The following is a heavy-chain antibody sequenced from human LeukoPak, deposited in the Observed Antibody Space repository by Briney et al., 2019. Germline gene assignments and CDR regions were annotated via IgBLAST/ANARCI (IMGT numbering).Heavy chain of an antibody. D-gene: IGHD2-21*01. CDR1: GYTFTSYY. CDR2: INPSGGST. Sequence: GASVKVSCKASGYTFTSYYMHWVRQAPGQGLEWMGIINPSGGSTSYAQKFQGRVTMTRDTSTSTVYMELSSLRSEDTAVYYCASEGAYCGGDCYFDYWGQGTLVTVSS. J-gene: IGHJ4*02. V-gene: IGHV1-46*01. CDR3: ASEGAYCGGDCYFDY.